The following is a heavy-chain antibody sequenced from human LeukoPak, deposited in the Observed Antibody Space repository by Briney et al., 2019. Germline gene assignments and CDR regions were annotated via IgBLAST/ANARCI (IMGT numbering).Heavy chain of an antibody. CDR3: ARQDYGDNYPWDAFDI. D-gene: IGHD4-17*01. V-gene: IGHV4-59*01. Sequence: SETLSLTCTVSGGSISSYYWSWIRQPPGKGLEWIGYIYYSGSTNYNPSLKSRVTISVDTSKNQFSLKLSSVTAADTAVYYCARQDYGDNYPWDAFDIWGQGTMVTVSS. J-gene: IGHJ3*02. CDR1: GGSISSYY. CDR2: IYYSGST.